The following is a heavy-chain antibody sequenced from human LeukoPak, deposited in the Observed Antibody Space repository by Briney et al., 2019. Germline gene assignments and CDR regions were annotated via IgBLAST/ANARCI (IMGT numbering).Heavy chain of an antibody. D-gene: IGHD4-23*01. V-gene: IGHV1-24*01. CDR1: GYTLTELS. Sequence: ASVKVSCKVSGYTLTELSIHWVRQAPGKGLEWMGGFDPEDGETIYARKFQGRVTMTEDTSTDTAYMELSSLRSEDTAVYYCTTGFGGFDYWGQGTLVTVSS. J-gene: IGHJ4*02. CDR3: TTGFGGFDY. CDR2: FDPEDGET.